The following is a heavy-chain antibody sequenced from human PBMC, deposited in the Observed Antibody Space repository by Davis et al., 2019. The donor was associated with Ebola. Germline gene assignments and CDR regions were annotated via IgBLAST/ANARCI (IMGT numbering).Heavy chain of an antibody. CDR3: AAFREKQLEFFYYYGMDV. CDR2: INAGNGNT. V-gene: IGHV1-3*01. Sequence: ASVKVSCKASGYTFTSYAMHWVRQAPGQRLEWMGWINAGNGNTKYSQKFQGRVTITADESTSTAYMELSSLRSEDTAVYYCAAFREKQLEFFYYYGMDVWGQGTTVTVSS. J-gene: IGHJ6*02. D-gene: IGHD6-6*01. CDR1: GYTFTSYA.